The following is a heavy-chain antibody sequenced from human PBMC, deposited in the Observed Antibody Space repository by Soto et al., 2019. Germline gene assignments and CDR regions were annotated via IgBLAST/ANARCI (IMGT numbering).Heavy chain of an antibody. CDR2: IYSGGST. Sequence: AGLPLRLPWAASWFIGSNLYMSWVRQAPGKGLEWVSVIYSGGSTYYADSVKGRFTISRDNSKNTLYLQMNSLRAEDTAVYYCARHDWFDPWGQGTLVTVSS. J-gene: IGHJ5*02. CDR1: WFIGSNLY. CDR3: ARHDWFDP. V-gene: IGHV3-66*04.